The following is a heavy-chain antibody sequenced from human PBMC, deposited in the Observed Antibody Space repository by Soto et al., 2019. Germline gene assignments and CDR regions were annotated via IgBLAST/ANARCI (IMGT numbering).Heavy chain of an antibody. J-gene: IGHJ6*02. Sequence: QMHLQESGPGLVKPSETLSLTCTVSGGSISGYYWSWVRQPAGKGLEWVGRIYSDGTTNYSPSLKGRVTMSLDTSEDQFSLHLNTVTAADTAVYYCSRVGCSNSKCYTRGMDVWGQGTTVTVSS. CDR2: IYSDGTT. D-gene: IGHD2-2*01. V-gene: IGHV4-4*07. CDR1: GGSISGYY. CDR3: SRVGCSNSKCYTRGMDV.